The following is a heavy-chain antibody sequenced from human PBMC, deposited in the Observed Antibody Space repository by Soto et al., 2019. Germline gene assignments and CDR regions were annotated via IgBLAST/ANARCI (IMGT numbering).Heavy chain of an antibody. CDR3: ARDAPGVAPY. J-gene: IGHJ4*02. V-gene: IGHV4-31*03. CDR2: INYGGTT. D-gene: IGHD2-15*01. Sequence: SETLSLTCTVSGGSIINGDTYLNWIRQHPEKGLEWMGYINYGGTTNYNPALKSRILISIDTSKNQFSLRLTSVTAADTAVYYCARDAPGVAPYWGQGTLVTVSS. CDR1: GGSIINGDTY.